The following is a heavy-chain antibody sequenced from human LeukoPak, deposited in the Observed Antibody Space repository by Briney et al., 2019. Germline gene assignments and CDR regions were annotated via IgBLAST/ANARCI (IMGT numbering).Heavy chain of an antibody. Sequence: PSETLSLTCTVSGGSIRSYYWSWIRQPPGKGLEWIGYVYYTGSTNYNPSLESRVTISLDTSKNQFSLKLSSVAAADTAVYYCARDRGVGGSAAIDAFDVWGQGTMATVSS. CDR3: ARDRGVGGSAAIDAFDV. V-gene: IGHV4-59*01. J-gene: IGHJ3*01. CDR1: GGSIRSYY. CDR2: VYYTGST. D-gene: IGHD3-10*01.